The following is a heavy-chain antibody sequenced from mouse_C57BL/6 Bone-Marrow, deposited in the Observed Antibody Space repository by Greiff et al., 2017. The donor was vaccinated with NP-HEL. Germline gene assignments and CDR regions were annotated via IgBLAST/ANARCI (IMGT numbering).Heavy chain of an antibody. J-gene: IGHJ2*01. Sequence: QVQLQQPGAELVMPGASVKLSCKASGYTFTSYWMHWVKQRPGQGLEWIGEIDPSDSYTNYNQKFKGKSTLTVDKSSSTAYMQLSSLTSEDSAVYYCARGDDYDRGFDDWGQGTTLTVSS. CDR1: GYTFTSYW. V-gene: IGHV1-69*01. D-gene: IGHD2-4*01. CDR2: IDPSDSYT. CDR3: ARGDDYDRGFDD.